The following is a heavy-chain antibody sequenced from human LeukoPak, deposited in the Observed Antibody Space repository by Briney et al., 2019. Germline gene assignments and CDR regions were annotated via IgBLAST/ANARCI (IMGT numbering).Heavy chain of an antibody. D-gene: IGHD3-22*01. Sequence: GASVKVSCKASGYTFTSYGISWVRQAPGQGLEWMGWISAYNGNTNYAQKLQGRVTMTTDTSTSTAYMELRSLRSDDTAVYYCASGYYDSSGYYPGDYWGQGTLVTVSS. V-gene: IGHV1-18*01. CDR2: ISAYNGNT. J-gene: IGHJ4*02. CDR3: ASGYYDSSGYYPGDY. CDR1: GYTFTSYG.